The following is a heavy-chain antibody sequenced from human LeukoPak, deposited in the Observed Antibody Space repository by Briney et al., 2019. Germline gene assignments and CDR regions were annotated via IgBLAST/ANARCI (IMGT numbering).Heavy chain of an antibody. CDR2: ISSSGSTT. D-gene: IGHD1-26*01. CDR3: ARGYSGSYYEDV. Sequence: PGGSLRLSCAASGFTFSSYEMIWVRQAPGKGLEWVSCISSSGSTTYYADSVKGRFTISRDNAKNSLYLQMNSLRAEDTAVYYCARGYSGSYYEDVWGQGTLVTVSS. V-gene: IGHV3-48*03. CDR1: GFTFSSYE. J-gene: IGHJ4*02.